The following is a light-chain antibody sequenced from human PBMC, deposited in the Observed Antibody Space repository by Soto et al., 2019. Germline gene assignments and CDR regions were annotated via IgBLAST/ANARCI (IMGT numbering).Light chain of an antibody. CDR1: TGAVTSNHH. V-gene: IGLV7-46*01. J-gene: IGLJ2*01. CDR2: DTS. CDR3: VLSYNAARV. Sequence: QTVVTQEPSLTVSPGGTVTLTCGSSTGAVTSNHHPYWFQQKAGQAPRTLIYDTSNKHSWTPARFSGSLLGDKAALTLSGAQPEDEAQYYCVLSYNAARVFGGGTKVTVL.